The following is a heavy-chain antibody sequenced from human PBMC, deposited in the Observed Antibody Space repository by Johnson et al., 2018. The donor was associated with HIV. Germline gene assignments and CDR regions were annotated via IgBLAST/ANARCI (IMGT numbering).Heavy chain of an antibody. D-gene: IGHD2-21*01. J-gene: IGHJ3*02. V-gene: IGHV3-43*01. CDR1: GFTFDDYT. CDR2: ISWDGGST. Sequence: VQLVESGGVVVQPGGSLRLSCAASGFTFDDYTMHWVRQAPGKGLEWVSLISWDGGSTYYADSVKGRFTISRDNSKNSLYLQMNSLRTEDTALYYCAREGGGDDGKGAFDIWGQGTMVTVSS. CDR3: AREGGGDDGKGAFDI.